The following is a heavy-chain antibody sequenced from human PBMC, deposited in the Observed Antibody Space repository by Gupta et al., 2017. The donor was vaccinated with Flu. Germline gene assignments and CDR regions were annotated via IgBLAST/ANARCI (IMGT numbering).Heavy chain of an antibody. CDR3: AGGYCSGGTGYSGGHNWFDP. D-gene: IGHD2-15*01. Sequence: TWIRQRPVKGLEWIGHIYYDGYTYYNPSLKSRVTISLDTSKNQFSLKLTSVTAADTAVYYCAGGYCSGGTGYSGGHNWFDPWGQGTLVTVSS. CDR2: IYYDGYT. V-gene: IGHV4-31*02. J-gene: IGHJ5*02.